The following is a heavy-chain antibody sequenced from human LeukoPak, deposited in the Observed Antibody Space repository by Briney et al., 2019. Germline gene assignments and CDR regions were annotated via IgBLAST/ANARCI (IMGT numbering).Heavy chain of an antibody. CDR2: ISYDGSNK. CDR1: GFTFSSYG. D-gene: IGHD6-19*01. V-gene: IGHV3-30*18. Sequence: PGGSLRLSCAASGFTFSSYGMHWVRQAPGKGLEWVAVISYDGSNKYYADSVKGRFTISRDNSKNTLYLQMNSLRAEDTAVYYCAKDFTKLGAGSGLDYWGQGTLVTVSS. CDR3: AKDFTKLGAGSGLDY. J-gene: IGHJ4*02.